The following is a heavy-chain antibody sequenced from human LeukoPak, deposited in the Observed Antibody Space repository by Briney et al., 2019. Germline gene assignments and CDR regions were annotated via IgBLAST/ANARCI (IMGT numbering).Heavy chain of an antibody. CDR1: GFTFSSYS. CDR2: ISYDGSD. J-gene: IGHJ4*02. V-gene: IGHV3-30*03. CDR3: ARANSSAWHNFDF. Sequence: PTGGSLRLSCAASGFTFSSYSMNWVRQAPGKGLEWVAVISYDGSDYYADSVKGRFIISRDNSRDTLYLEMNSLRTEDRAVYYCARANSSAWHNFDFWGQGTLVTVSS. D-gene: IGHD6-19*01.